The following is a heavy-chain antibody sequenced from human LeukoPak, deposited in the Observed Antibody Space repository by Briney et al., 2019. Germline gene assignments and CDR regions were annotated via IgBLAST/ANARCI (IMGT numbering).Heavy chain of an antibody. CDR3: ARGENNYGYYYFDY. CDR1: GFTFSSYG. J-gene: IGHJ4*02. Sequence: GGSLRLSCAASGFTFSSYGMNWVRQAPGKGLEWVSSISRSSNYIYYADSVKGRFTISRDNAKNSLYLQISSLRAEDTSVYYCARGENNYGYYYFDYWGQGTLLTVSS. V-gene: IGHV3-21*01. D-gene: IGHD5-24*01. CDR2: ISRSSNYI.